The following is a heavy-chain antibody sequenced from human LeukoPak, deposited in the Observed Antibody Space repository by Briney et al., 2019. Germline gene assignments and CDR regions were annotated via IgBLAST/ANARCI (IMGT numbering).Heavy chain of an antibody. J-gene: IGHJ5*02. CDR2: IYYSGST. D-gene: IGHD4-17*01. CDR1: GGSFSGHY. CDR3: ARTYYGVGWFDP. Sequence: SETLSLTCVVYGGSFSGHYWSWIRQPPGKGLEWIGYIYYSGSTNYNPSLKSRVTISVDTSKNQFSLKLSSVTAADTAVYYCARTYYGVGWFDPWGQGTLVTVSS. V-gene: IGHV4-59*11.